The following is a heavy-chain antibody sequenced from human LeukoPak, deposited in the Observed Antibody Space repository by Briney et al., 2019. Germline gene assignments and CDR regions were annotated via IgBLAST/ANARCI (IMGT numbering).Heavy chain of an antibody. CDR1: GGSFSGYY. D-gene: IGHD6-19*01. Sequence: PSETLSLTCAVYGGSFSGYYWGWIRQPPGKGLEWIGEINHSGSTNYNPSLKSRVTISVDTSKNQFSLKLSSVTAADTAVYYCARDRAVAGSDYWGQGTLVTVSS. CDR3: ARDRAVAGSDY. V-gene: IGHV4-34*01. J-gene: IGHJ4*02. CDR2: INHSGST.